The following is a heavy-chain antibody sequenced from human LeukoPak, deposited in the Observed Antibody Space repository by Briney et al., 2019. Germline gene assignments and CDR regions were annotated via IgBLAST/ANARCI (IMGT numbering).Heavy chain of an antibody. CDR3: ARGDEYCTSTSCYDYYYYGMDV. D-gene: IGHD2-2*01. CDR1: GYTFTIYA. CDR2: INAGNGNT. V-gene: IGHV1-3*01. J-gene: IGHJ6*02. Sequence: ASVKVSCKASGYTFTIYAMHWVRQAPGQRLEWMGWINAGNGNTKYSQKFQGRVTITRDTSASTAYMELSSLRSEDTAVYYCARGDEYCTSTSCYDYYYYGMDVWGQGTTVTVSS.